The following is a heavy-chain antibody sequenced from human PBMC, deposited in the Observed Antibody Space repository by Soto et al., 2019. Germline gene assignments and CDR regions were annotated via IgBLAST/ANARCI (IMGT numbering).Heavy chain of an antibody. Sequence: PWGSLRLSCAASGFTFSGSAMHWVRQASGKGLEWVGRIRDKTNNYATTYSASVKGRFTISRDDLKKMTYLHMNSLKTEDTAVYYCAAGGSDMSVDYWGQGTLVTVSS. CDR1: GFTFSGSA. CDR3: AAGGSDMSVDY. V-gene: IGHV3-73*01. CDR2: IRDKTNNYAT. D-gene: IGHD3-9*01. J-gene: IGHJ4*02.